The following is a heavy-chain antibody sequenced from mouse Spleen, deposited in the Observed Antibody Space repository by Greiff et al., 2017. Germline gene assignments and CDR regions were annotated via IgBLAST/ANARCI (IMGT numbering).Heavy chain of an antibody. V-gene: IGHV1-63*01. Sequence: VQLQQPGAELVKPGASVKMSCKASGYTFTNYWIGWAKQRPGHGLEWIGDIYPGGGYTNYNEKFKGKATLTADKSSSTAYMQFSSLTSEDSAIYYCAIYGDPSYWYFDVWGAGTTVTVSS. CDR2: IYPGGGYT. D-gene: IGHD2-13*01. CDR1: GYTFTNYW. CDR3: AIYGDPSYWYFDV. J-gene: IGHJ1*01.